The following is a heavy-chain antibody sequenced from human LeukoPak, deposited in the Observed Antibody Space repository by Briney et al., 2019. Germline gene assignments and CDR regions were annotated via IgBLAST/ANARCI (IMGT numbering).Heavy chain of an antibody. D-gene: IGHD3-22*01. CDR1: GFIFNNYG. J-gene: IGHJ5*02. V-gene: IGHV3-23*01. CDR3: AKGSSGYFLDL. Sequence: GGSLRLSCAASGFIFNNYGLIWVRQAPGKGLEWVSAISNDGGGTTYADFVKGRFTISRDNSKNTLFLQMNSLRAEDTALYYCAKGSSGYFLDLWGQGTLVTASS. CDR2: ISNDGGGT.